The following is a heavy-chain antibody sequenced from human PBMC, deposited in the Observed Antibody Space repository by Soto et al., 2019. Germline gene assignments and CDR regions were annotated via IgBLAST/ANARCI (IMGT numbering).Heavy chain of an antibody. CDR1: GFTFRNHG. CDR3: ARDIASRRLDY. J-gene: IGHJ4*02. V-gene: IGHV3-33*01. CDR2: IWYDGSNK. D-gene: IGHD6-6*01. Sequence: LRLSCAASGFTFRNHGMHWVRQAPGKGLEWVAVIWYDGSNKYYTESVEGRFSISRDNSKNTLYLQMNNLRAEDTAIYYCARDIASRRLDYWGQGTPVTVSS.